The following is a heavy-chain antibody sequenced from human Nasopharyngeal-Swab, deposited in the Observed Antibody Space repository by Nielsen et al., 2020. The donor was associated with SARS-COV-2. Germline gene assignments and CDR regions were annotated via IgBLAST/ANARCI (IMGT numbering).Heavy chain of an antibody. CDR3: ARHGMGDCGGDCLSDAFDI. Sequence: GESLKISCKGSGCSFTSYWISWVRQMPGKGLEWMGRIDPSDSYTNYSPSFQGHVTISADKSISTAYLQWSSLKASDTAMYYCARHGMGDCGGDCLSDAFDIWGQGTMVTVSS. J-gene: IGHJ3*02. V-gene: IGHV5-10-1*01. CDR1: GCSFTSYW. D-gene: IGHD2-21*02. CDR2: IDPSDSYT.